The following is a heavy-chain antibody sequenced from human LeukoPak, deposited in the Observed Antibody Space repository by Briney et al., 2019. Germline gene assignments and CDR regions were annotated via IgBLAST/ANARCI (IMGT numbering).Heavy chain of an antibody. CDR2: IYHSGTA. D-gene: IGHD5-18*01. J-gene: IGHJ4*02. V-gene: IGHV4-38-2*01. CDR3: ARVWGYTYGYFDY. Sequence: SETLSLTCGVSDYPISSDYYWGWIRQPPGKGLEWIGSIYHSGTAYYNPSLNSRVTISVDTSKNQFSLKLNSVTAADTAVYYCARVWGYTYGYFDYWGQGTLVTVSS. CDR1: DYPISSDYY.